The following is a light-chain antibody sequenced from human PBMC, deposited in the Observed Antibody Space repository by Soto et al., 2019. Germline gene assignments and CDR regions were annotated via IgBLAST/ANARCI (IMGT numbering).Light chain of an antibody. CDR1: QSVSSSY. CDR3: QQYGSSPMA. Sequence: EIVLTQSPGTLSLSPGERATLSCSASQSVSSSYLAWYPQKPGQAPRLLIYGASSRATGIPDRFSGSGSGTDFTLTISRLEREDFAVYYCQQYGSSPMAFGGGTRVEIK. V-gene: IGKV3-20*01. CDR2: GAS. J-gene: IGKJ4*01.